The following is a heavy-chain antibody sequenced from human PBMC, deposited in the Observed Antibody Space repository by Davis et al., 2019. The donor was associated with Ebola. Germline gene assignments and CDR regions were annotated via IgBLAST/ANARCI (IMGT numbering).Heavy chain of an antibody. J-gene: IGHJ6*03. CDR3: ARDGTAFVVVPAAIYMDV. Sequence: ASVKVSCKASGYTFTSYGISWVRQAPGQGLEWMGWISAYNGNTNYAQKLQGRVTMTTDTSTSTAYMELRSLRSDDTAVYYCARDGTAFVVVPAAIYMDVWGKGTTVTVSS. D-gene: IGHD2-2*01. CDR1: GYTFTSYG. CDR2: ISAYNGNT. V-gene: IGHV1-18*04.